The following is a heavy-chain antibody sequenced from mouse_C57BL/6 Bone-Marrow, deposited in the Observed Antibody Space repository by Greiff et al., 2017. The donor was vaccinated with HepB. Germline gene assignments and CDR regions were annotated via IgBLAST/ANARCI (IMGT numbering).Heavy chain of an antibody. V-gene: IGHV1-39*01. CDR2: INPNYGTT. CDR1: GYSFTDYN. D-gene: IGHD1-1*01. J-gene: IGHJ3*01. Sequence: EVKLMESGPELVKPGASVKISCKASGYSFTDYNMNWVKQSNGKSLEWIGVINPNYGTTSYNQKFKGKATLTVDQSSSTAYMQLNSLTSEDSAVYYCAPYYYGSSFAYWGQGTLVTVSA. CDR3: APYYYGSSFAY.